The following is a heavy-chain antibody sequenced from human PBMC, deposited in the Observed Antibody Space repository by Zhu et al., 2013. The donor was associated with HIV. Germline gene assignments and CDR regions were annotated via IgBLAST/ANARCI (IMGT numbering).Heavy chain of an antibody. J-gene: IGHJ6*02. CDR3: ARGALYGDRLYYYGMDV. Sequence: EVQLVESGGGFVQPGGSLRLSCAASGFTFSGYEMNWVRQAPGKGLEWVSYISSSGSTIYYADSVKGRFTISRDNAKNSLYLQMNSLRAEDTAVYYCARGALYGDRLYYYGMDVWGHGTTVTVSS. D-gene: IGHD4-17*01. V-gene: IGHV3-48*03. CDR2: ISSSGSTI. CDR1: GFTFSGYE.